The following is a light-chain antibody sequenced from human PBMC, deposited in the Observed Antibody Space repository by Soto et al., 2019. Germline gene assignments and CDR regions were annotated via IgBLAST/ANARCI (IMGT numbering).Light chain of an antibody. V-gene: IGLV1-47*01. CDR1: SSTIGSNY. Sequence: QSVLTQPPSASGTPGQRVTISCSGSSSTIGSNYVYWYQQLPGTAPKLLIYRNNQRPSGVPDRFSGSKSGTSASLAISGLRSEDDADYYSAAWDDSLSGPVFGGGTKLTVL. CDR3: AAWDDSLSGPV. J-gene: IGLJ2*01. CDR2: RNN.